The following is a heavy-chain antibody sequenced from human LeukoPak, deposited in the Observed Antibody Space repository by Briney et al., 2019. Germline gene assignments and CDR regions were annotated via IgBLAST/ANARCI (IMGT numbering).Heavy chain of an antibody. V-gene: IGHV4-34*01. CDR2: INQSGST. J-gene: IGHJ6*02. Sequence: SETLSLTCAVYGGSFSGYYRSWIRQPPGKGLEWIGEINQSGSTNYNPSLKSRVTISVDTSKNQFSLKLSSVTAADTAVYYCARTVVVVEIYYYYYYGMDVWGQGTTVTVSS. D-gene: IGHD2-15*01. CDR1: GGSFSGYY. CDR3: ARTVVVVEIYYYYYYGMDV.